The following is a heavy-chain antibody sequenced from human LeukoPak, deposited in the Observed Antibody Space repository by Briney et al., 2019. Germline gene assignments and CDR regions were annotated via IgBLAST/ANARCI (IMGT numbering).Heavy chain of an antibody. CDR3: ARVVAAASITHSYYFDY. V-gene: IGHV1-46*01. CDR2: INPSGGST. CDR1: GYTFTSYY. D-gene: IGHD6-13*01. J-gene: IGHJ4*02. Sequence: ASVKVSCKASGYTFTSYYMHWVRQAPGQGLEWMGIINPSGGSTSYAQKFQGRVTMTRDTSTSTVYMELSSLRSEDTAVYYCARVVAAASITHSYYFDYWGQGTLVTVSS.